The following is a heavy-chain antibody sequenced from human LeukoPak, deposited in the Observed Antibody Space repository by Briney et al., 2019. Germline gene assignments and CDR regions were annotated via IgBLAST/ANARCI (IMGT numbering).Heavy chain of an antibody. CDR2: IYTSGST. J-gene: IGHJ6*03. D-gene: IGHD4-11*01. CDR1: GGSISSYY. V-gene: IGHV4-4*07. CDR3: ARALTTLYYYYMDV. Sequence: SETLSLTCTVAGGSISSYYWSWIRQPAGKGLEWIGRIYTSGSTNYNPSLKSRVTMSVDTSKNQFSLKLSSVTAADTAVYYCARALTTLYYYYMDVWGKGTTVTVSS.